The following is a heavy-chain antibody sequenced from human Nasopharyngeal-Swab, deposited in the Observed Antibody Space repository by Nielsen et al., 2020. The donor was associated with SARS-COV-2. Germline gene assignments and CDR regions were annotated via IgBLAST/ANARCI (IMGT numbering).Heavy chain of an antibody. V-gene: IGHV3-7*01. CDR3: VRDSGSYLGIDY. D-gene: IGHD1-26*01. CDR1: GFTFSTFW. CDR2: IKKDGGEK. J-gene: IGHJ4*01. Sequence: GGSLRLSCAASGFTFSTFWMSWVRQAPGKGLEWVANIKKDGGEKNYVDSVKGRFTTSRDNAKNSLYLQMNSLRAEDTAVYYCVRDSGSYLGIDYWGQEPWSPSPQ.